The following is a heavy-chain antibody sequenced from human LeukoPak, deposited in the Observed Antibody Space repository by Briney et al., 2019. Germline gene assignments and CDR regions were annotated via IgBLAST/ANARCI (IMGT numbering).Heavy chain of an antibody. V-gene: IGHV4-4*02. CDR3: ARVPARRVVTTPTYFDY. Sequence: SETLSLTCAVSSGSIFSSNWWSWVRQPPGKGLEWVGQIFHSGSTSYSPSLKSRVTISVDTSKNQFSLKLNSVTAADTAVYYCARVPARRVVTTPTYFDYWGQGTLVTVSS. J-gene: IGHJ4*02. CDR2: IFHSGST. CDR1: SGSIFSSNW. D-gene: IGHD2-21*02.